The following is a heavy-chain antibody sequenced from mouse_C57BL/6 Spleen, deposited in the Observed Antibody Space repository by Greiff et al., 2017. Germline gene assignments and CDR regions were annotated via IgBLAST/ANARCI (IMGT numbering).Heavy chain of an antibody. CDR3: ARDGYYPYYYAMDY. Sequence: QVQLQQSGPGLVAPSQSLSITCTVSGFSLTSYGVHWVRQPPGKGLEWLVVIWSDGSTNYNSALKSRLSISKDNSKSQVFLKMNSLQTDDTAMYYCARDGYYPYYYAMDYWGQGTSVTVSS. V-gene: IGHV2-6*03. D-gene: IGHD2-3*01. CDR1: GFSLTSYG. CDR2: IWSDGST. J-gene: IGHJ4*01.